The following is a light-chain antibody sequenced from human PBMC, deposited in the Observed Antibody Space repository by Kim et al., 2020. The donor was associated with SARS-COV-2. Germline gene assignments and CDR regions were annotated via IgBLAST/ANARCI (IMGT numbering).Light chain of an antibody. CDR3: SSYAGSNIVV. CDR1: SSDVGGYNY. CDR2: EVS. Sequence: GQSVTISCTGTSSDVGGYNYVSWYQQHPGKAPNLMIYEVSERPSGVPDRFSGSKAGNTASLTVSGLQAEDEADYYCSSYAGSNIVVFGGGTQLTVL. J-gene: IGLJ2*01. V-gene: IGLV2-8*01.